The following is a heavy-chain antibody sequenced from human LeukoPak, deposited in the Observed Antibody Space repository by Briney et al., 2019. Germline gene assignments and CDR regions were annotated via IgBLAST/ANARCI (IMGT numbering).Heavy chain of an antibody. Sequence: SQTLSLTCTVSGGSISSYYWSWIRQPAGKGLEWIGRIYTSGSTNYNPSLKSRVTMSVDTSKNQFSLKLSSVTAADTAVYYCARVGYDYVWGSYRQLEDYYYYMDVWGKGTTVTISS. V-gene: IGHV4-4*07. D-gene: IGHD3-16*02. CDR1: GGSISSYY. CDR2: IYTSGST. CDR3: ARVGYDYVWGSYRQLEDYYYYMDV. J-gene: IGHJ6*03.